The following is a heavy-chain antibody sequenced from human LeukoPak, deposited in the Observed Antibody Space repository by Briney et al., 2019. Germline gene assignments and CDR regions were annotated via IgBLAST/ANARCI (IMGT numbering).Heavy chain of an antibody. V-gene: IGHV3-23*01. J-gene: IGHJ3*02. CDR2: ISGSGGST. Sequence: GGSLRLSCAASGFTFSSYAMSWVRQAPGKGLEWVSAISGSGGSTYYADSVKGRFTISRDNSKNTLYLQMNSLRAEDTAVYYCAKWDDYVWGSYRYPHAFDIWGQGTMVTVSS. CDR3: AKWDDYVWGSYRYPHAFDI. CDR1: GFTFSSYA. D-gene: IGHD3-16*02.